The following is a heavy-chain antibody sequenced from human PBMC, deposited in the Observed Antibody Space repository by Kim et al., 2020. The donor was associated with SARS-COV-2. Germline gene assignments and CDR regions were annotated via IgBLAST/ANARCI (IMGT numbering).Heavy chain of an antibody. J-gene: IGHJ4*02. CDR3: ARGSSSSGSILDY. V-gene: IGHV3-21*01. Sequence: YADSLKGRFTISRDNAKNSLYLQMNSLRAGDTAVYYCARGSSSSGSILDYWGQGTLVTVSS. D-gene: IGHD6-6*01.